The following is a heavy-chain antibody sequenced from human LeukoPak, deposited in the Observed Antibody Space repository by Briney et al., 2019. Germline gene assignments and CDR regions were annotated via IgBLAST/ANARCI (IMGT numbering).Heavy chain of an antibody. Sequence: SETLSLTCTVSGGSISSSSYYWGWIRQPPGKGLEWIGSIYYSGSTYYNPSLKSRVTISVDTSKNQFSLKLSSVTAADTAVYYCARGEYYYDSSGYLVGYWGQGTLVTVSS. CDR2: IYYSGST. V-gene: IGHV4-39*07. CDR1: GGSISSSSYY. D-gene: IGHD3-22*01. CDR3: ARGEYYYDSSGYLVGY. J-gene: IGHJ4*02.